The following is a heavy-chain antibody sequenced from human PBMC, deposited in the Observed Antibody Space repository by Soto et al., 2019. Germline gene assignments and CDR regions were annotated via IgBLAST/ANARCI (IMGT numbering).Heavy chain of an antibody. D-gene: IGHD6-6*01. Sequence: SETLSLTCTVSGDSISSYYWSWIRQPAGKGLEWIGRIYTSGSTNYNPSLKSRVTMSVDTSKNQFSLKLSSVTAADTAMYYCARVRIATRTGTYGMDVWGQGTTVTVSS. CDR2: IYTSGST. J-gene: IGHJ6*02. V-gene: IGHV4-4*07. CDR1: GDSISSYY. CDR3: ARVRIATRTGTYGMDV.